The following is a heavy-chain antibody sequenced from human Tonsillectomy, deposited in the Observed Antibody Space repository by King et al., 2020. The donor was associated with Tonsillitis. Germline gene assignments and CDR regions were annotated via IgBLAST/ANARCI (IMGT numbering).Heavy chain of an antibody. D-gene: IGHD4-17*01. CDR2: ISFDGSNK. CDR3: ARRDGALDYYYYGMDV. J-gene: IGHJ6*02. Sequence: VQLVESGGGVVQPGRSLRLSCAASGFTFSSYAMHWVRQAPGKGLEWVALISFDGSNKEYAESAKGRFTISRDNSKNRLYLQMNSLRAEDTAVYYCARRDGALDYYYYGMDVWGQGTTVTVSS. V-gene: IGHV3-30-3*01. CDR1: GFTFSSYA.